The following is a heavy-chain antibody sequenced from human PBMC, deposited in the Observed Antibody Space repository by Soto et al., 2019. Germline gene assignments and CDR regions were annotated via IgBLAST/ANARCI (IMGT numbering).Heavy chain of an antibody. CDR1: GGTFRNHV. Sequence: SVKVCCKASGGTFRNHVFNWVRQAPGQGLEWMGGIIPIIGTPNYAQKFQGRVTITADASTNTVYLDVSSLRSQDTAVYYCARDLEFRDGNISHLDYWGQGTLVTVSS. J-gene: IGHJ4*02. CDR2: IIPIIGTP. D-gene: IGHD3-10*01. V-gene: IGHV1-69*13. CDR3: ARDLEFRDGNISHLDY.